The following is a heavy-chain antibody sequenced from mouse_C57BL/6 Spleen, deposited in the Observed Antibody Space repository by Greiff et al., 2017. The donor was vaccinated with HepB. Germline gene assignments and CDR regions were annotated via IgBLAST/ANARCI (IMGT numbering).Heavy chain of an antibody. CDR2: ITPSNGGT. J-gene: IGHJ3*01. Sequence: QVQLQQPGTDLVKPGASVKLSCKASGYTFTSYWMHWVKQRPGQGLEWIGNITPSNGGTNYNEKFKSTATLTVDTSYSTAYLQLSSRTSEDSAVYDCARCGYWTGVANWGKGTLVTVSA. CDR3: ARCGYWTGVAN. D-gene: IGHD3-3*01. CDR1: GYTFTSYW. V-gene: IGHV1-53*01.